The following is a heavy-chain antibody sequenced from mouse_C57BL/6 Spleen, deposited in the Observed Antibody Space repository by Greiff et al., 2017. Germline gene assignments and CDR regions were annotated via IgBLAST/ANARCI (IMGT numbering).Heavy chain of an antibody. V-gene: IGHV5-4*03. Sequence: DVKLQESGGGLVKPGGSLKLSCAASGFTFSSYAMSWVRQTPEKRLEWVATISDGGSYTYYPDNVKGRFTISRDNAKNNLYLQMSHLKSEDTAMYYCARVYERYFDVWGTGTTVTVSS. J-gene: IGHJ1*03. CDR1: GFTFSSYA. CDR3: ARVYERYFDV. D-gene: IGHD1-1*01. CDR2: ISDGGSYT.